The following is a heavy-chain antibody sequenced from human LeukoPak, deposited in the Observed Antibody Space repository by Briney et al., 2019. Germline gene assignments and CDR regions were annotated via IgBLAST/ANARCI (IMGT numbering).Heavy chain of an antibody. D-gene: IGHD6-19*01. CDR3: ARAVVGKEDLDY. CDR1: GGSFSGYY. V-gene: IGHV3-30*03. Sequence: LSLTCAVYGGSFSGYYWSWIRQAPGKGLEWVAVISHDGSTKYYADSVKGRFTISRDNSKNTLYLQMDTLGAEDTAVYYCARAVVGKEDLDYWGQGTLVTVSS. CDR2: ISHDGSTK. J-gene: IGHJ4*02.